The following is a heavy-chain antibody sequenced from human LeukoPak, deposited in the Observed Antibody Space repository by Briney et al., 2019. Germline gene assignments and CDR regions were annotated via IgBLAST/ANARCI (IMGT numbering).Heavy chain of an antibody. V-gene: IGHV4-30-4*01. CDR3: ARVLVDCSGGSCYYFDY. CDR1: GGSISSGDYY. J-gene: IGHJ4*02. Sequence: SQTLSLTCSVSGGSISSGDYYWSWIRQPPGKGLEWIGYIYYSGSPYSNPSLKSRLTISVDTSKNQFSLKLSSVTAADTAVYYCARVLVDCSGGSCYYFDYWGQGTLVTVSS. CDR2: IYYSGSP. D-gene: IGHD2-15*01.